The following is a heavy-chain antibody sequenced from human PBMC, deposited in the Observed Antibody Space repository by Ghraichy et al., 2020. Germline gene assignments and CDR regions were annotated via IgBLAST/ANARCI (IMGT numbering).Heavy chain of an antibody. J-gene: IGHJ4*02. D-gene: IGHD5-18*01. CDR2: IYYSGST. CDR1: GGSISSYY. V-gene: IGHV4-59*01. CDR3: AREGNSYDY. Sequence: GSLRLSCTVSGGSISSYYWSWIRQPPGNGLEWIGYIYYSGSTNYNPSLKSRVTISVDTSKNQFSLKLSSVTAADTAVYYCAREGNSYDYWGQGTLVTVSS.